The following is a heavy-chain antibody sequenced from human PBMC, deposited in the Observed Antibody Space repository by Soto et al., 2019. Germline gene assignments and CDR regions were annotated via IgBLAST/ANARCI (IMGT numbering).Heavy chain of an antibody. J-gene: IGHJ4*02. CDR2: ISYSGST. CDR1: GGSISSGDYY. CDR3: VRRHGLTIDAYY. D-gene: IGHD3-10*01. V-gene: IGHV4-61*08. Sequence: SETLSLTCSVSGGSISSGDYYWNWIRQPPGKGLEWIGYISYSGSTNYNPSLKSRVTISVDTSKNQFSLKLTSVTAADTAGYYCVRRHGLTIDAYYWGQGTLVTVSS.